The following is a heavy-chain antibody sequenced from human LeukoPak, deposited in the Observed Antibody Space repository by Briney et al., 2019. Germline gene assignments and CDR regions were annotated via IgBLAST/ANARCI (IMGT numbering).Heavy chain of an antibody. Sequence: ASVKVCCKASGYTFTSYDINWVRQATGQGLEWMGWMNPNSGNTGYAQKFQGRVTITRNTSISTAYMELSSLRSEDTAVYYCARGRYCSSTSCYVPDDYYYYYYMDVWGKGTTVTVSS. CDR1: GYTFTSYD. D-gene: IGHD2-2*01. J-gene: IGHJ6*03. V-gene: IGHV1-8*03. CDR3: ARGRYCSSTSCYVPDDYYYYYYMDV. CDR2: MNPNSGNT.